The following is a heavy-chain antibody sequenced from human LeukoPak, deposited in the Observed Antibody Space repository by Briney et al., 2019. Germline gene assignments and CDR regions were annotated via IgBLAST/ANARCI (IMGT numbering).Heavy chain of an antibody. CDR1: GGSISSGDYY. CDR3: ARFVGYYYDSSGHDAFDI. CDR2: IYYSGST. Sequence: SETLSLTCTVSGGSISSGDYYWSWIRQPPGKGLEWIGYIYYSGSTYYNPSLKSRVTISVDTSKNQFSLKLSSVTAADTAVYYCARFVGYYYDSSGHDAFDIWGQGTMVTVSS. D-gene: IGHD3-22*01. J-gene: IGHJ3*02. V-gene: IGHV4-30-4*01.